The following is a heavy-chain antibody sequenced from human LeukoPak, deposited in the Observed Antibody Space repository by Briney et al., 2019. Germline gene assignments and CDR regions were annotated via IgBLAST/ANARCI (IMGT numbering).Heavy chain of an antibody. CDR2: IYYSGST. J-gene: IGHJ6*04. V-gene: IGHV4-30-4*01. D-gene: IGHD5-12*01. CDR3: AREHSGYDYTYGMDV. Sequence: SQTLSLTCTVSGGSISSGDYYWSWIRQPSGKGLEWIGYIYYSGSTYYNPSLKSRVTISVDTSKNQFSLKLSSVTAADTAVYYCAREHSGYDYTYGMDVWGKGTTVTVSS. CDR1: GGSISSGDYY.